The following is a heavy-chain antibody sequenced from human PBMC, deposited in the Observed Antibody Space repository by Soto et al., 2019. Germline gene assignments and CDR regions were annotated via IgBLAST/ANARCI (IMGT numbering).Heavy chain of an antibody. J-gene: IGHJ4*02. CDR1: GFTFRSSW. D-gene: IGHD6-19*01. V-gene: IGHV3-74*01. CDR3: ARGPTGWYGYDY. CDR2: INSDATTK. Sequence: EVQLVESGGGLVQPGGSLRLSCVASGFTFRSSWMHWVRQAPGKGLVWVSRINSDATTKNYAESAKGRFTIARDNAENTLYLQMDSLTAEDTAVYYCARGPTGWYGYDYWGQGTLLTVSS.